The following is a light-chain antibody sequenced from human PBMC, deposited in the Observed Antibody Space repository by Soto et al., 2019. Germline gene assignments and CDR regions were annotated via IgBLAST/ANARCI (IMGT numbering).Light chain of an antibody. CDR2: EDN. Sequence: NFMLTQPHSVSESPGKTVTISCTRSSGSIASNYVQWYQQRPGSSPTTVIYEDNLRPSGVPDRFSGSIDSSSNSASLTISGLKTEDEADYYCQSYDSSNHEGVFGGGTKVTVL. V-gene: IGLV6-57*01. CDR1: SGSIASNY. CDR3: QSYDSSNHEGV. J-gene: IGLJ3*02.